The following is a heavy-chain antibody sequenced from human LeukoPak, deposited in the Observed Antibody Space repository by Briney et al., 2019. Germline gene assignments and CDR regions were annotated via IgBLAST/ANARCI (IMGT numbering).Heavy chain of an antibody. CDR2: ISYDGSNK. V-gene: IGHV3-30*18. CDR1: GFTFSSYG. Sequence: GGSLRPSCAASGFTFSSYGMHWVRQAPGKGLEWVAVISYDGSNKYYADSVKGRFTISRDNSKNTLYLQMNSLRAEDTAVYYCAKDPSWRWLQHRYFDYWGQGTLVTVSS. J-gene: IGHJ4*02. D-gene: IGHD5-24*01. CDR3: AKDPSWRWLQHRYFDY.